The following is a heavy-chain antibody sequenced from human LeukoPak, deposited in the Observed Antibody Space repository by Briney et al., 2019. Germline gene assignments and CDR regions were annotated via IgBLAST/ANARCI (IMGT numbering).Heavy chain of an antibody. Sequence: GGSLRLSCAASGFTFSSYGMHWVRQAPGKGLEWVAFIRYDGSNKYYADSVKGRFTISRDNSKNTLYLQMNSLRAEDAAVYYCAKSSIPRLGELSSYWGQGTLVTVSS. J-gene: IGHJ4*02. CDR1: GFTFSSYG. D-gene: IGHD3-16*02. CDR2: IRYDGSNK. CDR3: AKSSIPRLGELSSY. V-gene: IGHV3-30*02.